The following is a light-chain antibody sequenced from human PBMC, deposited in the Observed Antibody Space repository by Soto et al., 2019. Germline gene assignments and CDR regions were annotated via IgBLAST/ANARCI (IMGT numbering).Light chain of an antibody. Sequence: DIQMTQSPSTLSASVGDRVTITCRASQSINSRLAWYQQKPGKAPNLLIYDASNLEIGVPSRFSGSGSGTEFTLTITSLQPGDFATYYCQQYHALWTFGQGTKVDIK. J-gene: IGKJ1*01. CDR1: QSINSR. CDR3: QQYHALWT. CDR2: DAS. V-gene: IGKV1-5*01.